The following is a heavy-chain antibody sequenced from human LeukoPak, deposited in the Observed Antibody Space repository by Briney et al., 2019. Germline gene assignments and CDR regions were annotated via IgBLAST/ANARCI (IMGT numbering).Heavy chain of an antibody. D-gene: IGHD6-13*01. CDR3: AKSFIAATGRVAFDY. J-gene: IGHJ4*02. CDR1: GFTFSSYG. Sequence: PGRSLRLSCAASGFTFSSYGMYWVRQAPGKGLEWVAVISYDGSNKYYEDSLKGRFTISRDNSKNTLYLQMNSLRAEDTAVYYCAKSFIAATGRVAFDYWGQGTLVTVSS. CDR2: ISYDGSNK. V-gene: IGHV3-30*18.